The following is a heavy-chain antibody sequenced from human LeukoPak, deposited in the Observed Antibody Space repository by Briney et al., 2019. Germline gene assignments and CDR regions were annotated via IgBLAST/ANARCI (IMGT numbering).Heavy chain of an antibody. J-gene: IGHJ4*02. V-gene: IGHV3-23*01. CDR1: GFTFSSYS. CDR2: ISGSGGST. D-gene: IGHD4/OR15-4a*01. Sequence: GGSLRLSCAASGFTFSSYSMNWVRQAPGKGLEWVSAISGSGGSTYYADSVKGRFTISRDNSKNTLYLQMNSLRAEDTAVYYCARRAGAYSHPYDYWGQGTLVTVSS. CDR3: ARRAGAYSHPYDY.